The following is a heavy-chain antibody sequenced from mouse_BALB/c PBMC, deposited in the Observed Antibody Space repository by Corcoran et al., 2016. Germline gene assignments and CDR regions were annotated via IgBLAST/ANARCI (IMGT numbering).Heavy chain of an antibody. CDR3: ARTELSYAMDY. V-gene: IGHV9-3-1*01. CDR1: GYTFTNYG. D-gene: IGHD1-1*02. CDR2: INTYTGEP. Sequence: QIQLVQSGPELKKPGETVQISCKASGYTFTNYGMNWVKQAPGKGLKWMGWINTYTGEPTYADDFKGRFAFSLETSASTAYLQINNLKNEDTATYFCARTELSYAMDYWGQGTSVTVSS. J-gene: IGHJ4*01.